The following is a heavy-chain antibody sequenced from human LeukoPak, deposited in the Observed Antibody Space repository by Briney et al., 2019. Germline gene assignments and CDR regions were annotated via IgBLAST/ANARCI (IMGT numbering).Heavy chain of an antibody. V-gene: IGHV3-9*01. Sequence: GRSLRLSCAASGFSFEAYGMYWVRQAPGKGLEWVSGITWNSDDMAYADSVKGRFTISRDNAKNCLYLQMNSLTVEDTALYYCRRVTSWRTGFDYWGQGTLVTVSS. D-gene: IGHD1-1*01. J-gene: IGHJ4*02. CDR1: GFSFEAYG. CDR2: ITWNSDDM. CDR3: RRVTSWRTGFDY.